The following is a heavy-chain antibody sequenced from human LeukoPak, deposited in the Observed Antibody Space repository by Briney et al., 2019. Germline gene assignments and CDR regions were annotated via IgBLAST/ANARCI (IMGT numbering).Heavy chain of an antibody. CDR2: INPSGGST. CDR1: GYTFTSYY. Sequence: ASVKVSCKASGYTFTSYYMHRVRQAPGQGLEWMGIINPSGGSTSYAQKFQGRATMTRDTSTSTAYMELSRLRSDDTAVYYCARDGSGWQGGEDYWGQGTLVTVSS. J-gene: IGHJ4*02. CDR3: ARDGSGWQGGEDY. V-gene: IGHV1-46*01. D-gene: IGHD6-19*01.